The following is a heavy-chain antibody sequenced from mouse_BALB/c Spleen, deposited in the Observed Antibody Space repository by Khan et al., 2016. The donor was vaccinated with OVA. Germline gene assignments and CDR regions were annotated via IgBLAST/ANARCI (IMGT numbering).Heavy chain of an antibody. CDR1: GYSITSGYA. CDR3: ARGDYYGYYFDY. D-gene: IGHD1-1*01. Sequence: EVQLVESGPGLVKPSQSLSLTCTVTGYSITSGYAWNWIRQFPGNKLEWMGYLSYSGVTSYTPSLKSRIAITRDTSKNQSFLQLNSVTTEDAAAYYCARGDYYGYYFDYWGQGTTLTVSS. CDR2: LSYSGVT. V-gene: IGHV3-2*02. J-gene: IGHJ2*01.